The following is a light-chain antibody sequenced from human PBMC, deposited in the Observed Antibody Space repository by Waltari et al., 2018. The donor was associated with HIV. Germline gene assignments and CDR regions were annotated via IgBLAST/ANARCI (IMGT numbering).Light chain of an antibody. V-gene: IGLV1-44*01. CDR2: SNI. Sequence: QSVLTQPPSASGTPGQRVPISCSGSSANFGSNTVHWYQQLPGTAPKLLIYSNIQRPSGVPDRFSGSKSGTSASLAISGLQSDDEADYYCAAWDDSLNGLWVFGGGTKLTVL. CDR3: AAWDDSLNGLWV. CDR1: SANFGSNT. J-gene: IGLJ3*02.